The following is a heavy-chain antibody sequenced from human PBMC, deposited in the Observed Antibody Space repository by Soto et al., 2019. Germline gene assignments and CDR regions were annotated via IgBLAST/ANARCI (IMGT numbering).Heavy chain of an antibody. J-gene: IGHJ6*02. D-gene: IGHD4-4*01. CDR3: ARDGDGRMTTSPYYYNGMDV. CDR2: VFYTGRA. CDR1: GGSLGSYY. V-gene: IGHV4-59*01. Sequence: QVQLQESGPGLVEASETLSLTCTVSGGSLGSYYWSWIRQPPGKGLEWIGYVFYTGRANYNASLKSRVSISLATSNYHFSLQLSSVTAADTAVYYCARDGDGRMTTSPYYYNGMDVWGPGTTVTVSS.